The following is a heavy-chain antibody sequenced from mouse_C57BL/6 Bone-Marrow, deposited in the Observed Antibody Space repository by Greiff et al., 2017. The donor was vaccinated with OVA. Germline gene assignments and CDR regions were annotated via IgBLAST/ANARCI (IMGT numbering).Heavy chain of an antibody. CDR2: IYPGDGDT. J-gene: IGHJ3*01. CDR1: GYAFSSSW. V-gene: IGHV1-82*01. CDR3: ARAGRFAY. Sequence: QVQLQQSGPELVKPGASVKISCKASGYAFSSSWMNWVKQRPGKGLEWIGRIYPGDGDTNYNGKFKGKATLTADKSSSTAYMQLSSLTSEDSAVYFCARAGRFAYWGQGTLVTVSA.